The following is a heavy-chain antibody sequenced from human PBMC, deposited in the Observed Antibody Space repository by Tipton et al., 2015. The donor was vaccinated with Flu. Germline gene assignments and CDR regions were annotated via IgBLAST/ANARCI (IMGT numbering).Heavy chain of an antibody. CDR1: GGSISSGSYY. D-gene: IGHD3-10*01. Sequence: TLSLTCTVSGGSISSGSYYWSWIRQPAGKGLERIGRIYTSGSTNYNPSLKSRVTISVDTSKNQFSLKLSSVTAADTAVYYCARERDVLLWFGELGYFDYWGQGTLVTVSS. V-gene: IGHV4-61*02. CDR2: IYTSGST. J-gene: IGHJ4*02. CDR3: ARERDVLLWFGELGYFDY.